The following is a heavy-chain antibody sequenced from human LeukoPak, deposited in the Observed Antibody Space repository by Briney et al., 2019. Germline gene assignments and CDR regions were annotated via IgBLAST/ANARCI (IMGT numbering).Heavy chain of an antibody. D-gene: IGHD3-16*01. CDR3: VQARGVMTNVTRAFDF. Sequence: PGGSLRLSCAASGFTFSSFGMHWVRQAPGKGLEWVATISYDGSVIYYADSEEGRFTISRDNSKNTLYLQMYRLRPEDTAVYHCVQARGVMTNVTRAFDFWGQGTLVTVSS. V-gene: IGHV3-30*18. CDR1: GFTFSSFG. CDR2: ISYDGSVI. J-gene: IGHJ4*02.